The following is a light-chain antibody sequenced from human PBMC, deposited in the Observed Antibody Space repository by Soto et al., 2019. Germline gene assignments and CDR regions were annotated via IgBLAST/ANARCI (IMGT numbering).Light chain of an antibody. CDR3: QQHFTAPLT. Sequence: DIVMTQSPDSLAVSLGERATINCKSSQSVLSTSNNKNYLSWHQQKPGQPPRLLIYWASTRESGVPDRFSGSGSGTDFTFTISSLQAEDVAIYYCQQHFTAPLTFGGGTKVEIK. J-gene: IGKJ4*01. V-gene: IGKV4-1*01. CDR1: QSVLSTSNNKNY. CDR2: WAS.